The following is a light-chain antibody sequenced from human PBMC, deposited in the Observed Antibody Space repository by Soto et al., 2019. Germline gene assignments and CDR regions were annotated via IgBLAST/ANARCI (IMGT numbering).Light chain of an antibody. Sequence: EVVMTQSPATLSVSPGERATLSCRASQSVGDRLAWYQQKPGQAPRLLIYDASRRVTGIPPRFSGSGSGTEFTLTISSLQPDDFATYYCQQYDDYPWTFGQGTKVDI. CDR2: DAS. CDR1: QSVGDR. CDR3: QQYDDYPWT. J-gene: IGKJ1*01. V-gene: IGKV3D-15*01.